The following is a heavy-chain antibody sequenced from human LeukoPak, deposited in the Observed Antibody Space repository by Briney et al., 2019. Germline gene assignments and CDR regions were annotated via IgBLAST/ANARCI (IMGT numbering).Heavy chain of an antibody. J-gene: IGHJ3*02. CDR3: AKCEDSYGNDALDI. D-gene: IGHD5-18*01. CDR2: ISGSGDST. CDR1: GFTFSSYP. V-gene: IGHV3-23*01. Sequence: GGSLRLSCAASGFTFSSYPMSWVRQAPGKGLEWVSAISGSGDSTYYADSVKGRFTISRDNSKNTLYLQMSSLRAEDTAVYYCAKCEDSYGNDALDIWGQGTMVTVSS.